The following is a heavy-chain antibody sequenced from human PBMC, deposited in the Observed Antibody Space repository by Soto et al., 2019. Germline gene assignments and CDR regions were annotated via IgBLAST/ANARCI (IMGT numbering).Heavy chain of an antibody. J-gene: IGHJ4*02. CDR2: IWFDGTNE. V-gene: IGHV3-33*01. CDR1: GFTFSSYG. CDR3: ARDGDGSLHYFDF. Sequence: QGHLVESGGGVVQPGMSLRLSCVASGFTFSSYGMHWVRQAPGKGLEWVAVIWFDGTNEYYADSVTGRFTISRDNSRNTLYLQLDSLRAEDTAVYYCARDGDGSLHYFDFWGQGTLVTLSS. D-gene: IGHD3-3*01.